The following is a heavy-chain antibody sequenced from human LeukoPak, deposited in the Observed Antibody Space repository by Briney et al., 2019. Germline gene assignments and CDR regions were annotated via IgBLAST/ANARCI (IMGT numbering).Heavy chain of an antibody. CDR1: GGSISSSSYS. V-gene: IGHV4-39*07. Sequence: SETLSLTCTVSGGSISSSSYSWGWLRQPPGKGLEWIGRLYYSGSTNYNPSLKSRVTISVDTSKNQFSLKLSSVTAADTAVYYCASRTGHYYYYYMDAWGKGTTVTVSS. CDR3: ASRTGHYYYYYMDA. J-gene: IGHJ6*03. CDR2: LYYSGST.